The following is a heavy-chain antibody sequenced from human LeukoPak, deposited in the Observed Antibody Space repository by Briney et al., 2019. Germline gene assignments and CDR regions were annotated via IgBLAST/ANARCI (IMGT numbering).Heavy chain of an antibody. D-gene: IGHD2-21*01. CDR3: VRDNYGGILDF. CDR2: VLYDGSEK. Sequence: GRSLRLSCAASGFTFTRYTMHWVRQAPGKGLEWVAVVLYDGSEKYYADSVKGRFTLSRDNSKNTLSLQMNTLRADDTAMYYCVRDNYGGILDFWGQGTLVTVSS. V-gene: IGHV3-30*04. J-gene: IGHJ4*02. CDR1: GFTFTRYT.